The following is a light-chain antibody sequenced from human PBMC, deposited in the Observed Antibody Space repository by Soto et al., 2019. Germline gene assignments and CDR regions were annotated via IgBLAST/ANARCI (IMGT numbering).Light chain of an antibody. V-gene: IGKV3-20*01. CDR2: GTS. CDR3: QQYGNSPIT. CDR1: ERIYSAY. Sequence: EVALTQSACTLSLSRGERATLSWRASERIYSAYLGWYQQKNGQAPRLLIYGTSSRATGIPDRFSGSGYGTDFNLTISRLETEDFAVYYCQQYGNSPITFGQGTRLEIK. J-gene: IGKJ5*01.